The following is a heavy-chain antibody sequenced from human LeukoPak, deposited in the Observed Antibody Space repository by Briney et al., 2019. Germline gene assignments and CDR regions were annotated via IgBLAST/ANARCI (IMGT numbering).Heavy chain of an antibody. CDR2: IKSKTDGGTT. D-gene: IGHD3-22*01. CDR1: GFTFSNAW. Sequence: GGSLRLSCATSGFTFSNAWMNWVRQAPGKGLEWVGRIKSKTDGGTTDYAAPVKGRFTISRDDSKNTLYLQMNSLKTEDTAVYYCSTTYYYDSSEGYWGQGTLVTVSS. V-gene: IGHV3-15*07. CDR3: STTYYYDSSEGY. J-gene: IGHJ4*02.